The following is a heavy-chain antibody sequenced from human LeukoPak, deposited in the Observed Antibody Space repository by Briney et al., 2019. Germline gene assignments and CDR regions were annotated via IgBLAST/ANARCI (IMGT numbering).Heavy chain of an antibody. CDR1: GYTFTSYA. CDR2: MNPNSGNT. V-gene: IGHV1-8*02. D-gene: IGHD4-17*01. J-gene: IGHJ6*03. CDR3: ARAGHGEDYYYYYMDV. Sequence: HGASVKVSCKASGYTFTSYAMHWVRQAPGQRLEWMGWMNPNSGNTGYAQKFQGRVTMTRNTSISTAYMELSSLRSEDTAVYYCARAGHGEDYYYYYMDVWGKGTTVTISS.